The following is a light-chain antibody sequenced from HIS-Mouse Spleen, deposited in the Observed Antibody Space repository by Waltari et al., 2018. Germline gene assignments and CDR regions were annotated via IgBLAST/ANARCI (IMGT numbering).Light chain of an antibody. CDR1: ALPKKY. CDR2: DHR. Sequence: SYELTQPPSVSVSPGQTARISCSGDALPKKYAYWYQQKSGQAPALVIYDHRKRASRIPERCSGSSSGTMATLTISGAQVDDEADYYCYSTDSSGNHRVFGGGTKLTVL. V-gene: IGLV3-10*01. CDR3: YSTDSSGNHRV. J-gene: IGLJ2*01.